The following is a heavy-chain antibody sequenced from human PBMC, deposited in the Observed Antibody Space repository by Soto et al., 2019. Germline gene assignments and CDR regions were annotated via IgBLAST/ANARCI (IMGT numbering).Heavy chain of an antibody. CDR3: TRVFRVRILTGYYRSQYYGIDV. V-gene: IGHV3-49*04. J-gene: IGHJ6*02. CDR1: GFTFGDYA. Sequence: GGSLRLSCTASGFTFGDYAMSWVRQAPGKGLEWVGFIRSKAYGGTTEYAASVKGRFTISRDDSKSIAYLQMNSLKTDDTAVYYCTRVFRVRILTGYYRSQYYGIDVLGQGTTGTVSS. CDR2: IRSKAYGGTT. D-gene: IGHD3-9*01.